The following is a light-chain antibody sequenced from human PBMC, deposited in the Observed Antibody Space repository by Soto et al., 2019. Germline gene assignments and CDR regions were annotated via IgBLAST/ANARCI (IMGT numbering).Light chain of an antibody. CDR2: DAS. CDR1: QRISSY. Sequence: EIVLTQSPATLSLSPGERATLSCRASQRISSYLAWYQQKPGQAPRLLIYDASNRASGVPARFSGSGSGTVFTLTISSLEPEDFAVYYCQQRSYWLTFGGRATLQIK. CDR3: QQRSYWLT. J-gene: IGKJ4*01. V-gene: IGKV3-11*01.